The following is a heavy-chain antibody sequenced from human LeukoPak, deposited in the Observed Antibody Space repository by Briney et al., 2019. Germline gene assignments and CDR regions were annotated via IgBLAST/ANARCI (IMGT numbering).Heavy chain of an antibody. V-gene: IGHV4-61*05. CDR1: GGSISSSSYY. CDR3: ASASQWLVWGD. CDR2: ISYSGST. J-gene: IGHJ1*01. D-gene: IGHD6-19*01. Sequence: SETLPLTCTVSGGSISSSSYYWGWIRQPPGKGLEWIGYISYSGSTNYFPSLKSRVTMSLDTSENQLSLTLSSMTAADTAVYYCASASQWLVWGDWGQGTLVTVSS.